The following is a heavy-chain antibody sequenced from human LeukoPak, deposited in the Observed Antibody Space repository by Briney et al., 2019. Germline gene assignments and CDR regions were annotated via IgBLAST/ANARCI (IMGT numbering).Heavy chain of an antibody. CDR2: INHSGST. CDR1: GGSISSGDYY. V-gene: IGHV4-39*07. D-gene: IGHD2-8*01. Sequence: SETLSLTCTVSGGSISSGDYYWSWIRQPPGKGLEWIGEINHSGSTNYNPSLKSRVTISVDTSKNQFSLKLSSVTAADTAVHYCVLKGSWFHTFDYWGQGTLVTVSS. CDR3: VLKGSWFHTFDY. J-gene: IGHJ4*02.